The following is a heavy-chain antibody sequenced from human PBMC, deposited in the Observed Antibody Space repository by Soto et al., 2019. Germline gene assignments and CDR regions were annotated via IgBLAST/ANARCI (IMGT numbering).Heavy chain of an antibody. CDR1: GYTFTSYY. CDR2: INPNVGST. V-gene: IGHV1-46*01. J-gene: IGHJ4*02. Sequence: GASVKVSCKTFGYTFTSYYMHWVRQAPGQGLEWMGMINPNVGSTSYTQKFQDRFTISRDNPTNTVYLHLTSLRDEDTAVYYCARVAIMGVVNSPLFFFDLWGQGTLVTVSS. CDR3: ARVAIMGVVNSPLFFFDL. D-gene: IGHD2-15*01.